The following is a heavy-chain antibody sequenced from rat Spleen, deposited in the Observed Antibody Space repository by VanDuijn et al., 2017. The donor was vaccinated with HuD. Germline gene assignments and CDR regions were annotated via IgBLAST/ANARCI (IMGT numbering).Heavy chain of an antibody. Sequence: EVQLVETGGGLVQPGRSLKLSCVASGFTFSSYWMYWIRQAPGKGLEWVSSISPSGGSTYYRDSVKGRFTISRDNAKSTLYLQMDSLRSEDTVTYYCARRDSGPYFDFWGLGTMVAVSS. CDR3: ARRDSGPYFDF. J-gene: IGHJ1*01. V-gene: IGHV5-58*01. CDR2: ISPSGGST. CDR1: GFTFSSYW. D-gene: IGHD4-1*01.